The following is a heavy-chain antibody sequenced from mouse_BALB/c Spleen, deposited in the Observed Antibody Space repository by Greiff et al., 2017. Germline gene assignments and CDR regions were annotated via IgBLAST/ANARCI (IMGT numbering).Heavy chain of an antibody. D-gene: IGHD2-13*01. CDR2: ISDGGSYT. CDR3: ARDGDYGPWFAY. CDR1: GFTFSDYY. V-gene: IGHV5-4*02. J-gene: IGHJ3*01. Sequence: VHRVESGGGLVKPGGPLKLSCAASGFTFSDYYMYWVSQTPEKRLEWVATISDGGSYTYYPDSVKGRFTISRDNAKNNLYLQMSSLKSEDTAMYYCARDGDYGPWFAYWGQGTLVTVSA.